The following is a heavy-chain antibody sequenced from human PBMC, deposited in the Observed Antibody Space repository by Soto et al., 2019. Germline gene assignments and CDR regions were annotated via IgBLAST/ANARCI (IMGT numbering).Heavy chain of an antibody. J-gene: IGHJ4*02. CDR3: ARSFSGSYAAFEY. CDR2: IYHSGST. Sequence: PSETLSLTCAVSGGSISSSNWWSWVRQPPGKGLEWIGEIYHSGSTNYNPSLKSRVTISVDKSKNQFSLKLSSVTAADTAVYYCARSFSGSYAAFEYWGQGTLVTVSS. CDR1: GGSISSSNW. D-gene: IGHD1-26*01. V-gene: IGHV4-4*02.